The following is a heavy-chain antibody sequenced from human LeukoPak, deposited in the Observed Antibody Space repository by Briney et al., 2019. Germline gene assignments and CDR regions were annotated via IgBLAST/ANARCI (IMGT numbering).Heavy chain of an antibody. Sequence: ASVKVSCKVSGYALTELSMHWVRQAPGKGLEWMGGFDPEDGETIYAQKFQGRVTMTEDTSTDTAYMDLSSLRSEDTAVYYCATGRQGGLRFLEWLSDSYYFDYWGQGTLVTVSS. CDR3: ATGRQGGLRFLEWLSDSYYFDY. CDR2: FDPEDGET. V-gene: IGHV1-24*01. CDR1: GYALTELS. D-gene: IGHD3-3*01. J-gene: IGHJ4*02.